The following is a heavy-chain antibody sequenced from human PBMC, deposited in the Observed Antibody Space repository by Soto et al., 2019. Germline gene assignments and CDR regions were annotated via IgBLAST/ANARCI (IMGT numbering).Heavy chain of an antibody. V-gene: IGHV1-8*01. CDR2: MNPNSGNA. D-gene: IGHD3-10*01. J-gene: IGHJ6*03. CDR1: GYTFTSYD. CDR3: ARARKSGWFGELLSTYYYYYYMDV. Sequence: ASVKVSCKASGYTFTSYDINWVRQATGQGLEWMGWMNPNSGNAGYAQKFQGRVTMTKNTSISKAYMELSSLRSEDTAVYYCARARKSGWFGELLSTYYYYYYMDVWGKGTTVTVSS.